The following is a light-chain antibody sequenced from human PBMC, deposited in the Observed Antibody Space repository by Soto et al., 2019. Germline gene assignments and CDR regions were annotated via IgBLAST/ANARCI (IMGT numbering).Light chain of an antibody. Sequence: DTQCTQSPASLSASVGDKVTISCWESQRIGRNLNWYQQKPGKDPTLLMFTSSNLQSGVPSRFSGSGSGTDFIFTISNLQPEDFATYYCQQSYSTPPTFGQGTKVDSK. CDR2: TSS. V-gene: IGKV1-39*01. CDR1: QRIGRN. J-gene: IGKJ1*01. CDR3: QQSYSTPPT.